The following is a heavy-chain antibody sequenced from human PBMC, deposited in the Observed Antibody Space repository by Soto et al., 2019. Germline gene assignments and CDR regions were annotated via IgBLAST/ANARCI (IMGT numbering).Heavy chain of an antibody. V-gene: IGHV4-61*08. Sequence: ETLSLTCTVSGGSVNSDDYYWSWIRQPPGKGLEWIGYIYSTGRTNYNPSLMSRVTISLDTSRSQFSLKLSSVTAADTAVFYCAREYSNSPEAFDSWGQGTLVTVSS. CDR1: GGSVNSDDYY. CDR2: IYSTGRT. D-gene: IGHD1-26*01. J-gene: IGHJ4*02. CDR3: AREYSNSPEAFDS.